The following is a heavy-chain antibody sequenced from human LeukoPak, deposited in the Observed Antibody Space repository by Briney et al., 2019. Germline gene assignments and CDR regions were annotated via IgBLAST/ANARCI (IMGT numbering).Heavy chain of an antibody. CDR2: MYYSGST. V-gene: IGHV4-59*01. J-gene: IGHJ4*02. CDR1: GGSISNYY. D-gene: IGHD2-2*01. CDR3: ARSYSTSHFYFDF. Sequence: SETLSLTCTVSGGSISNYYWSWIRQPPGKGLEWIGYMYYSGSTNYNPSLKSRVTISGDTSKNQFSLKLSSVTAADTAVYYCARSYSTSHFYFDFWGRGALVTVSS.